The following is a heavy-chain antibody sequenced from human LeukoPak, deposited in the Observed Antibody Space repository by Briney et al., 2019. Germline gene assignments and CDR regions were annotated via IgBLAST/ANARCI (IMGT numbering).Heavy chain of an antibody. CDR3: ARQRFYGGFDY. Sequence: KPSETLSLTCTVSGGSISSYYWSWIRQPPGKGLEWIGYIYYSGSTNYNPSLKSRVTISVDTSKNQFSLKLSSVTAADTAVYYCARQRFYGGFDYWGQGTLVTVSS. D-gene: IGHD4/OR15-4a*01. V-gene: IGHV4-59*08. J-gene: IGHJ4*02. CDR2: IYYSGST. CDR1: GGSISSYY.